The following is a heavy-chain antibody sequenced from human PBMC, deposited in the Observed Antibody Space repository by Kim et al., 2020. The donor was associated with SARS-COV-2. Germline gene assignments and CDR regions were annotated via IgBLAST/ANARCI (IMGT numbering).Heavy chain of an antibody. J-gene: IGHJ4*02. Sequence: APVKGRFTIARDDSKNTLYLQMNSLKTEDTAVYYCTTGAIIWFGELRVNYWGQGTLVTVSS. D-gene: IGHD3-10*01. V-gene: IGHV3-15*01. CDR3: TTGAIIWFGELRVNY.